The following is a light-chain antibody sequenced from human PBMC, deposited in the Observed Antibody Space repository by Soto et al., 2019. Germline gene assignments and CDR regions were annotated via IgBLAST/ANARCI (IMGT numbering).Light chain of an antibody. V-gene: IGLV2-14*01. CDR2: DVS. J-gene: IGLJ1*01. Sequence: QSALTQPASVSGSLGQWTPISRPEASGDLTYNSVSWYQPHPHKAPNLIIYDVSYRPSGVSTRFSGSQSAGSASLTISGLQAEDEADYYCSSSTPTRGLVFGSGTKVTVL. CDR1: SGDLTYNS. CDR3: SSSTPTRGLV.